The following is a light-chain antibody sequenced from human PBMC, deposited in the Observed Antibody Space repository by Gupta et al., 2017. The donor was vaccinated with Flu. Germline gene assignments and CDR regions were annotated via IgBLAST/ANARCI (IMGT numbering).Light chain of an antibody. CDR2: GAT. CDR3: QHEDKSPIT. V-gene: IGKV3-20*01. Sequence: IVLTQSPGTLSLSPGERATLSCRATQNTTYLAWYQQKRGQAPRLLIYGATNRATGLPDRFSGSGSGTEFTLNISRREPEDFAVYYCQHEDKSPITFGQGTRLEIK. J-gene: IGKJ5*01. CDR1: QNTTY.